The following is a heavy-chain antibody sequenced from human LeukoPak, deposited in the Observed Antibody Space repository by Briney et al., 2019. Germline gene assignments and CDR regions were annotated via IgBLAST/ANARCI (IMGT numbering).Heavy chain of an antibody. V-gene: IGHV1-2*02. CDR3: VRKWNDAFDI. D-gene: IGHD1-1*01. CDR2: MNPINGET. CDR1: GYTFTGYY. J-gene: IGHJ3*02. Sequence: GASVKVSCRASGYTFTGYYMHWVRQAPGQGLEWMGWMNPINGETMYRQIFQGRVTINREMSMSKGYVELSRLSSDDTAVYYCVRKWNDAFDIWGLGTLVTVSS.